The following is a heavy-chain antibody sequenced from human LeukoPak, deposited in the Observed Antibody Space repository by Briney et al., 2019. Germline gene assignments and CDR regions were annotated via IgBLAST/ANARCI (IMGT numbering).Heavy chain of an antibody. D-gene: IGHD3-22*01. V-gene: IGHV4-38-2*02. J-gene: IGHJ4*02. CDR2: IYYSGST. Sequence: SETLSLTCSVSAYSISSGYYWGWIRQPPGKGLEWIGYIYYSGSTYYNPSLKSRVTISLDTSKNQFSLNLSSVTAADTAVYYCARVSYYYDSSGHDNDYWGQGTLVTVSS. CDR3: ARVSYYYDSSGHDNDY. CDR1: AYSISSGYY.